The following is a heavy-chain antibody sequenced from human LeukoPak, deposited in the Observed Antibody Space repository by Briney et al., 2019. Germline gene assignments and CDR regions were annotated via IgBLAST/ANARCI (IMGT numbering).Heavy chain of an antibody. V-gene: IGHV3-7*01. CDR3: ARVRKLGYCSGGSCYQIYYFDY. D-gene: IGHD2-15*01. CDR2: IKQDGSEK. Sequence: GGSLRLSCAASGFTFSSYWMSWVRQAPGKGLEWVANIKQDGSEKYYVDSVKGRFTISRDNAKNSLYLQMNSLRAEDTAVYYCARVRKLGYCSGGSCYQIYYFDYWGQGTLVTVSS. J-gene: IGHJ4*02. CDR1: GFTFSSYW.